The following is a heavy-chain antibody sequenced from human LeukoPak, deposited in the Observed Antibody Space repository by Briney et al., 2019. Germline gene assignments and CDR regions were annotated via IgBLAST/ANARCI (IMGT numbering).Heavy chain of an antibody. CDR2: IWYDGSNK. Sequence: PGGSLRLSCAASGFTFSSYGMHWVRQAPGKGLGWVAVIWYDGSNKYYADSVKGRFTISRDNSKNTLYLQMNSLRAEDTAVYYCAREGPYYFDYWGQGTLVTVSS. V-gene: IGHV3-33*01. CDR3: AREGPYYFDY. J-gene: IGHJ4*02. CDR1: GFTFSSYG.